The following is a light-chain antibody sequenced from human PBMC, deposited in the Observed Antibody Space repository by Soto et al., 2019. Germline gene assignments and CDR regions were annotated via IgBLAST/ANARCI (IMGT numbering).Light chain of an antibody. CDR3: QQYNKWPLT. CDR2: FAS. CDR1: QSVSNN. J-gene: IGKJ4*01. V-gene: IGKV3-15*01. Sequence: EIEMTQSPATLSVSPGERATLSCRASQSVSNNLAWYQQKPGQAPRLLIYFASTRATGIPARFSGSGSGTEFTITISSLQSEDFAVYYCQQYNKWPLTFGGGTKVETK.